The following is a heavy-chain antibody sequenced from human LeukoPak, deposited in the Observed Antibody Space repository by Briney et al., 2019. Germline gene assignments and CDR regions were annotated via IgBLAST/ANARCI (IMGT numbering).Heavy chain of an antibody. J-gene: IGHJ4*02. CDR1: GFTFSTYW. D-gene: IGHD1-26*01. Sequence: GGSLRLSCAASGFTFSTYWMHWVRQAPGKGLVWVSRINTDGSTTTYADSVKGRFTISRDNSKNTLYLQMNSLRAEDTAVYYCAAESGGSYYALSDYWGQGTLVTVSS. V-gene: IGHV3-74*03. CDR2: INTDGSTT. CDR3: AAESGGSYYALSDY.